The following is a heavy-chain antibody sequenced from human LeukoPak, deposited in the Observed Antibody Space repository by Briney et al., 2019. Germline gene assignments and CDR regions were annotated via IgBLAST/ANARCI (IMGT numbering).Heavy chain of an antibody. CDR2: ISSSSDFT. V-gene: IGHV3-21*01. CDR3: AREPVSGSYAFDP. D-gene: IGHD1-26*01. CDR1: GFSFSSHG. Sequence: GGSLRLSCAASGFSFSSHGMNWVRQAPGKGLEWVSSISSSSDFTYYADSVKGRFTISRDDAKNSLYLQMNSLRAEDTAVYYCAREPVSGSYAFDPWGQGTLVTVSS. J-gene: IGHJ5*02.